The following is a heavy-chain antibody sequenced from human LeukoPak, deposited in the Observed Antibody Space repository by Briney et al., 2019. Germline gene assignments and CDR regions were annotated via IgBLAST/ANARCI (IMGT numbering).Heavy chain of an antibody. CDR2: ISSSSSTI. CDR3: ARSRGSSGSYQFDY. D-gene: IGHD1-26*01. CDR1: GFTFSSYS. V-gene: IGHV3-48*01. J-gene: IGHJ4*02. Sequence: GVSLTLSCAASGFTFSSYSMIWVRQARGKGREWGAYISSSSSTIYYAGSVKGRFTISRDNAKNSLFLQMDSLRAEDTAVYYCARSRGSSGSYQFDYWGQGRLVTVSS.